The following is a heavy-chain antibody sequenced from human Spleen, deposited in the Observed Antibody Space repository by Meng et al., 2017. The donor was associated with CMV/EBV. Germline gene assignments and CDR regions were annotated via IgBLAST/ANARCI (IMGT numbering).Heavy chain of an antibody. D-gene: IGHD1-1*01. J-gene: IGHJ3*02. Sequence: ASVKVSCKASGYTFTSYDINWVRQATGQGLEWMGWMNPTSGNTGYAQKFQGRATMTRSTSISTAYMELSSLRSEDTAVYHFAILPPRYNWNDVPTRAFDIWGQGTMVTVSS. V-gene: IGHV1-8*01. CDR3: AILPPRYNWNDVPTRAFDI. CDR2: MNPTSGNT. CDR1: GYTFTSYD.